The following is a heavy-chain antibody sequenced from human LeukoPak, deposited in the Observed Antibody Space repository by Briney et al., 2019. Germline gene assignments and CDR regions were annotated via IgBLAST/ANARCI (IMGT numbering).Heavy chain of an antibody. V-gene: IGHV3-21*01. Sequence: GGSLRLSCAASGFTFSSYSMNWVRQAPGKGLEWVSSISSSSSYIYYADSVKGRFTISRDNAKNSLYLQMNSLRAEDTAVYYCARDYGSGRGDAFDIWGQGTMVTVSS. D-gene: IGHD3-10*01. CDR2: ISSSSSYI. CDR1: GFTFSSYS. J-gene: IGHJ3*02. CDR3: ARDYGSGRGDAFDI.